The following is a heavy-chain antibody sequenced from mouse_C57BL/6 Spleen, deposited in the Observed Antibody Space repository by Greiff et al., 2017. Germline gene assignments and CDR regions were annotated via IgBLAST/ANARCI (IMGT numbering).Heavy chain of an antibody. Sequence: QVQLQQPGAELVKPGASVKLSCKASGYTFTSYWMHWVKQRPGRGLAWIGRIDPNSGGTNYNEKFKGKATLTADKTSSTAYMQLSSLTSEDSAVYYCARGGLRRGDYGYFDVWGTGTTVTVSS. CDR3: ARGGLRRGDYGYFDV. V-gene: IGHV1-72*01. J-gene: IGHJ1*03. D-gene: IGHD2-4*01. CDR1: GYTFTSYW. CDR2: IDPNSGGT.